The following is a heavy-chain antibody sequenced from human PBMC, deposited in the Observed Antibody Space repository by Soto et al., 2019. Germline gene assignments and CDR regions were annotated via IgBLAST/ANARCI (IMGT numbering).Heavy chain of an antibody. Sequence: SVKVSCKASGYTFTNYDINWVRQAPGQGLEWMGWISTSNGSTLYAQKLQGRVSMTTDTSTSTAYMELRSLRSDDTAVFYCARHYRQHYYYDGYLRFFDYWGQGTLVTVSS. CDR3: ARHYRQHYYYDGYLRFFDY. D-gene: IGHD3-22*01. CDR2: ISTSNGST. V-gene: IGHV1-18*01. CDR1: GYTFTNYD. J-gene: IGHJ4*02.